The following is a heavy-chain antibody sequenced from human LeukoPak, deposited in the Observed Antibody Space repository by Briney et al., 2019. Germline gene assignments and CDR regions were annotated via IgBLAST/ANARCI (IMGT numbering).Heavy chain of an antibody. CDR3: AKPTCSSTSCYSRMDAFDI. Sequence: GGSLRLSCAASGFTFSSYAMSWVRQAPGKGLEWVSAISGSGGSTYYADSVKGRFTISRDNSKNTLYLQMNSLRAEDTAVYYCAKPTCSSTSCYSRMDAFDIWGQGTWSPSLQ. V-gene: IGHV3-23*01. CDR1: GFTFSSYA. J-gene: IGHJ3*02. CDR2: ISGSGGST. D-gene: IGHD2-2*01.